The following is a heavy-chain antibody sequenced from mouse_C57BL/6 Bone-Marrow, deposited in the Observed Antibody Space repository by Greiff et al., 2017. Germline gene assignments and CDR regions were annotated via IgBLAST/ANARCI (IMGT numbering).Heavy chain of an antibody. D-gene: IGHD1-1*01. Sequence: VQLQQSGAELVKPGASVKMSCTASGFNIKDYYMHWVKQRTEQGLEWIGRIDPEDGDTKYAPNFQGKATITADTSSNTAYLQLSSLTSDDTAVYYCAPHGSREDFDVWGTGTTVTVSS. CDR2: IDPEDGDT. V-gene: IGHV14-2*01. J-gene: IGHJ1*03. CDR1: GFNIKDYY. CDR3: APHGSREDFDV.